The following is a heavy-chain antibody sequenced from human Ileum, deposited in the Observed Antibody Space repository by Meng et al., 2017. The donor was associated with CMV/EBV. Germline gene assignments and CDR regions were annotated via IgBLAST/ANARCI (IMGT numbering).Heavy chain of an antibody. V-gene: IGHV4-4*07. CDR2: IHPTGTT. D-gene: IGHD3-10*01. CDR1: GGSLTSHY. J-gene: IGHJ5*02. Sequence: QLQPQESGPRPLQPSETLSLTCTVTGGSLTSHYGTWIRQPAGKGLEWIGRIHPTGTTDDNPSLRSRVSMSLDKSKNQFSLKLTSVTAADTAVYYCARAAARGVPVDLWGQGTLVTVSS. CDR3: ARAAARGVPVDL.